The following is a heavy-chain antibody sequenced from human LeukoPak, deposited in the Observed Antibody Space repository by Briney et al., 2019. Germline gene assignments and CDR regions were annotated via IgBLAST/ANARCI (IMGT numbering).Heavy chain of an antibody. D-gene: IGHD3-10*01. CDR3: ATYKYETSNYNYSPVLRH. J-gene: IGHJ4*02. CDR2: FDPELRKM. V-gene: IGHV1-24*01. Sequence: GASVTVSCRVSGYSLTEVSIHWLRQTPVKGFEWMGCFDPELRKMKYAQMFRGRVTMTQDTSGDTAYMDLSSLRSEDTAIYYCATYKYETSNYNYSPVLRHWGQGTPVTVSS. CDR1: GYSLTEVS.